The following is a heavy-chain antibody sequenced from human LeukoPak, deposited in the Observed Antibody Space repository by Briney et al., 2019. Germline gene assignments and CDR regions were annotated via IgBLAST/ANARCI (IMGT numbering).Heavy chain of an antibody. Sequence: ASVKVACKASGYSFATYAIHWVRQAPGQKLEWMGWINGGNGNTKYSQKFQGRVTITRDTSANTAYMELSSLRSEDTAVYYCARPHYYYDSSGLNYFDYWGQGTLVTVSS. J-gene: IGHJ4*02. CDR3: ARPHYYYDSSGLNYFDY. V-gene: IGHV1-3*01. CDR2: INGGNGNT. D-gene: IGHD3-22*01. CDR1: GYSFATYA.